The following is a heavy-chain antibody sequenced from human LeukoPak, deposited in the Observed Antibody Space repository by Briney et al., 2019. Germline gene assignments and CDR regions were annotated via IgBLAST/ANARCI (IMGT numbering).Heavy chain of an antibody. Sequence: PSQTLSLTCTVSGGSISSGGYYWSWIRQHPGKGLEWIGYIYYSGSTYYNPSLKSRVTISVDTSKNQFSLKLSSVTAADTAVYYCARAWRYCSSTSCYLSAFDIWGQGTMVTVSS. D-gene: IGHD2-2*01. CDR2: IYYSGST. CDR3: ARAWRYCSSTSCYLSAFDI. CDR1: GGSISSGGYY. J-gene: IGHJ3*02. V-gene: IGHV4-31*03.